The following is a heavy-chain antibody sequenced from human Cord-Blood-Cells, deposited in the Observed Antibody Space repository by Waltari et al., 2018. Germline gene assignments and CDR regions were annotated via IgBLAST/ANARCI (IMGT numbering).Heavy chain of an antibody. J-gene: IGHJ4*02. D-gene: IGHD5-18*01. Sequence: EVQLVQSGAELNKPGKSLQISRKDSGYRFTSYCTGWVPQLLGKGLEWMGIIYPGDSDTRYSPSFQGQVTISADKSISTAYLQWSSLKAADTAMYYCARQGTYSYGRTHYFDYWGQGTLVTVSS. V-gene: IGHV5-51*01. CDR1: GYRFTSYC. CDR2: IYPGDSDT. CDR3: ARQGTYSYGRTHYFDY.